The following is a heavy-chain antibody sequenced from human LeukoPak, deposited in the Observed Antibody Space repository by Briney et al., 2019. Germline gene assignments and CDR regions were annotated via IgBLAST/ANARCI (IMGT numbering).Heavy chain of an antibody. J-gene: IGHJ5*02. Sequence: PSETLSLTCTVSGGSISSGSYYWSWIRQPAGKGLEWIGRIYTSGSTNYNPSLKSRVTISVDTSKNQFSLKLSSVTAADTAVYYCAGISLAVKSWFDPWGQGTLVTVSS. CDR1: GGSISSGSYY. V-gene: IGHV4-61*02. CDR2: IYTSGST. D-gene: IGHD6-19*01. CDR3: AGISLAVKSWFDP.